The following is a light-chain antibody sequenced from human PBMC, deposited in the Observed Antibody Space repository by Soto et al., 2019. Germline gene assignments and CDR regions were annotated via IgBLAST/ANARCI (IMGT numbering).Light chain of an antibody. V-gene: IGKV3-20*01. Sequence: EIVLTQFPGTLSMSPGDRVTLSCRASQSVANSYLAWYQQKPGQAPRLVIFDASRRPTGIPDRFSGSRSGTDFTLTSSRLEPEDLAVYYCQQYSRFPQTFGQGTKLDLK. CDR3: QQYSRFPQT. CDR2: DAS. J-gene: IGKJ2*01. CDR1: QSVANSY.